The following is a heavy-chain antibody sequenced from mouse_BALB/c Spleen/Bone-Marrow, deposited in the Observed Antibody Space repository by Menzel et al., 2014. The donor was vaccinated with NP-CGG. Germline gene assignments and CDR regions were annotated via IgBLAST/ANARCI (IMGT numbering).Heavy chain of an antibody. CDR2: INPNSDYT. D-gene: IGHD2-2*01. CDR3: AREVYGYGFAY. CDR1: GYTFTYYT. J-gene: IGHJ3*01. Sequence: VQLVESGAELARPGASVKMSCKASGYTFTYYTMYWVKQRPGQGLEWIGCINPNSDYTNYNQKFKDKATLTADKSSSTAYMQLSSLTSEDAAVYYCAREVYGYGFAYWGQGTPVTVSA. V-gene: IGHV1-4*01.